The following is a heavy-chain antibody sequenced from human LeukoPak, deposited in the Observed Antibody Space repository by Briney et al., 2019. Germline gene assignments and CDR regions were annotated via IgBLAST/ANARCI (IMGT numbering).Heavy chain of an antibody. D-gene: IGHD4-23*01. CDR3: ARHRDTDGGGFDY. V-gene: IGHV4-31*03. J-gene: IGHJ4*02. CDR1: GGSISSGGYY. Sequence: SQTLSLTCTVSGGSISSGGYYWSWIRQHPGKGLEWIGYIYYSGSTYYNPSLKSRVTISVDTSKNQFSLRLSSVTAADTAVYYCARHRDTDGGGFDYWGQGTLVTVSS. CDR2: IYYSGST.